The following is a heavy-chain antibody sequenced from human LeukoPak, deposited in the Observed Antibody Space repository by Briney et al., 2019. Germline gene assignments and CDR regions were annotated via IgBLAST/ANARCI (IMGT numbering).Heavy chain of an antibody. V-gene: IGHV3-7*01. CDR2: ITPNGSVK. J-gene: IGHJ4*02. D-gene: IGHD5-24*01. CDR1: GFTFITSW. Sequence: GGSLRLSCSASGFTFITSWMNWVRQAPGKGLEWVASITPNGSVKYYVDSVRGRFTISRDDDKNSVYLQMNSLRAEDTAVYYCARDRAYKAFDYWGQGNLVSVSS. CDR3: ARDRAYKAFDY.